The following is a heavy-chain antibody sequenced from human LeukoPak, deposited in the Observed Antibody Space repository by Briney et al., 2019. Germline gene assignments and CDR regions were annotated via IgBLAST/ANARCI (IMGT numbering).Heavy chain of an antibody. CDR1: GYTFTSYG. CDR2: ISDYSGNT. V-gene: IGHV1-18*01. CDR3: AREGATDYYFDP. J-gene: IGHJ4*02. Sequence: ASAKVSCKASGYTFTSYGISWVRQAPGQGLEWMGWISDYSGNTKYAQNFQDRVTLTTDRSTNTAYMELRSLRSDDTAVYYCAREGATDYYFDPWGQGTLVTVSS. D-gene: IGHD4-11*01.